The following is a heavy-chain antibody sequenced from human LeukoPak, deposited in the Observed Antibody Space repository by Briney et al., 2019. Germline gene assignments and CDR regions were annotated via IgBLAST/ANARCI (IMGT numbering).Heavy chain of an antibody. V-gene: IGHV3-66*01. Sequence: GGSLGLSCAASGFIVSSNYMSWVRQAPGKGLEWVSVIYSGGSTYYADSVKGRFTIYRDNSKNTLYLQMNSLRAEDTAVYYCAPIAIRSGYWGQGTLVTVSS. CDR2: IYSGGST. CDR3: APIAIRSGY. D-gene: IGHD3-9*01. CDR1: GFIVSSNY. J-gene: IGHJ4*02.